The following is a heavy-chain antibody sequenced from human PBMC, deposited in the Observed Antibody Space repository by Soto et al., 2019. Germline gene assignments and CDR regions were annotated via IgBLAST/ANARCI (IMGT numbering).Heavy chain of an antibody. CDR1: GFTFSSYA. Sequence: EVQLLESGGGLVQPGGSLRLSCAASGFTFSSYAMSWVRQAPGKGLEWVSAISGSGGSTYYADSVKGRFTISRDNSKNPLYLQINSLRAEDTAVYYCAKVRDVVVTAIPGLWYYYYGMDVWGQGTTVTVSS. J-gene: IGHJ6*02. D-gene: IGHD2-21*02. CDR3: AKVRDVVVTAIPGLWYYYYGMDV. CDR2: ISGSGGST. V-gene: IGHV3-23*01.